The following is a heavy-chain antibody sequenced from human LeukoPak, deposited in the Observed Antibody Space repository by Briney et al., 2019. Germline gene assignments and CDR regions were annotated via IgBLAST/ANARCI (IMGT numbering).Heavy chain of an antibody. Sequence: QPGGSLRLSCADSGFTFSTYWMTWVRQAPGKGLEWVAKIKEDGSEKYYVDSVKGRFTISRDNAKNSVYLQMNSLRVEDTAVCYCGRHYGSGNYDQIGDYWGQGTLVTVSS. D-gene: IGHD3-10*01. CDR1: GFTFSTYW. J-gene: IGHJ4*02. V-gene: IGHV3-7*01. CDR3: GRHYGSGNYDQIGDY. CDR2: IKEDGSEK.